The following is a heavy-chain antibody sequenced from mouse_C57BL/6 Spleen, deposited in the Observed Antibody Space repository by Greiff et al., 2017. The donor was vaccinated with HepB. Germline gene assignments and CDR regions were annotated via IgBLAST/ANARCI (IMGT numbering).Heavy chain of an antibody. CDR1: GYAFSSSW. J-gene: IGHJ2*01. V-gene: IGHV1-82*01. D-gene: IGHD4-1*01. Sequence: VQLQQSGPELVKPGASVKISCKASGYAFSSSWMNWVKQRPGKGLEWIGRIYPGDGDTNYNGKFKGKATLTADKSSSTAYMQLSSLTSEDSAVYFCARKGTGPYFDYWGQGTTLTVSS. CDR3: ARKGTGPYFDY. CDR2: IYPGDGDT.